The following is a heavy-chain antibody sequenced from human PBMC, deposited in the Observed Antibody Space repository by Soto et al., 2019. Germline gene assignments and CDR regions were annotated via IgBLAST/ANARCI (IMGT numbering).Heavy chain of an antibody. V-gene: IGHV5-10-1*01. J-gene: IGHJ6*02. CDR2: IDPSDSYT. Sequence: GEALTISCKGPGYRVTSYWISRVRQMPGKGLEWMGRIDPSDSYTNYSPSFQGHVTISADKSISTAYLQWSSLKASDTAMYYCARLAMATRRGYYGMAVWGQGTTVTVSS. CDR3: ARLAMATRRGYYGMAV. D-gene: IGHD5-12*01. CDR1: GYRVTSYW.